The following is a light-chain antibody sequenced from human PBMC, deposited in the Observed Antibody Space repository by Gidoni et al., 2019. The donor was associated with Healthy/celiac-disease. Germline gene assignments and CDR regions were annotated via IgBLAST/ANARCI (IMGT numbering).Light chain of an antibody. CDR1: QDISNY. J-gene: IGKJ5*01. CDR3: QQYDNLPY. Sequence: DIQMTQSPSSLSASVGDRVTITCQASQDISNYLNLYQQKPGKAPKLLIYDASNLETGVPSRFSGSGSGTDFTFTISSLQPEDIATYYCQQYDNLPYFGQGTRLEIK. V-gene: IGKV1-33*01. CDR2: DAS.